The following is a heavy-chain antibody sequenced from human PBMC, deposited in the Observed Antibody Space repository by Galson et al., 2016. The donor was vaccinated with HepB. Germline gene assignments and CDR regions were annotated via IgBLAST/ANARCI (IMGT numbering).Heavy chain of an antibody. V-gene: IGHV3-48*04. J-gene: IGHJ2*01. CDR1: GFTFSLYS. CDR2: ISTGGTTI. Sequence: SLRLSCAASGFTFSLYSMYWVRQAPGKGLDWVSYISTGGTTIYYADSVKGRFTISRDNAKNLLCLQMNSLRVEDTAVYYCARDPYCGGDCNSPRYFDLWGRCTLVTVSS. CDR3: ARDPYCGGDCNSPRYFDL. D-gene: IGHD2-21*02.